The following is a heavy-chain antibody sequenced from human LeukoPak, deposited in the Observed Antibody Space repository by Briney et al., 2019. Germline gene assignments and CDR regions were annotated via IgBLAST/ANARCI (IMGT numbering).Heavy chain of an antibody. CDR3: ASGNWNDRAFDV. CDR2: IKPDGSEK. D-gene: IGHD1-20*01. Sequence: GGSLRLSCVASGFIFSTSWMSWVRQAPGKRLEWVSNIKPDGSEKYYVDSVKGRFTVSRDNAKNSLYLQLNSLRAEDTAVYYCASGNWNDRAFDVWGQGTLVTVSS. CDR1: GFIFSTSW. V-gene: IGHV3-7*01. J-gene: IGHJ3*01.